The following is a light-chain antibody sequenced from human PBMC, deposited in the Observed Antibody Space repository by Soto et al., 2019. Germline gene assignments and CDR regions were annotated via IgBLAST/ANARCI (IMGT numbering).Light chain of an antibody. Sequence: QSALIQPPSVSGSPGQSVTISCTGTSSDVGSYDYVSWYQQHPGTVPKPMIYNVNTRPSGVPDRFSGSKSGNTASMTISGLQAEDEADYYCSSYSRSTDYVLGNGTKVT. V-gene: IGLV2-18*02. J-gene: IGLJ1*01. CDR2: NVN. CDR1: SSDVGSYDY. CDR3: SSYSRSTDYV.